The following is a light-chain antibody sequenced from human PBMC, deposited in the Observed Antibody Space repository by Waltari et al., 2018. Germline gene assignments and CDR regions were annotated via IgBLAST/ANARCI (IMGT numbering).Light chain of an antibody. Sequence: SSELTQPPSESVSPGQTARITCSGQALSKQYTYWYQQSPGQTPILVMSKDTVRPSGIPERFAGSTSGTIATLTISGVQAEDEADYYCQSSDSSGFGTFGGGTKLTVL. CDR2: KDT. CDR3: QSSDSSGFGT. J-gene: IGLJ2*01. V-gene: IGLV3-25*03. CDR1: ALSKQY.